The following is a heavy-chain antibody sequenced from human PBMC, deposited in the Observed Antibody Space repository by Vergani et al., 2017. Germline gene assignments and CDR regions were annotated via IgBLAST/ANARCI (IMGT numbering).Heavy chain of an antibody. V-gene: IGHV3-9*01. Sequence: EVQLVESGGGLVQPGRSLRLSCAASGFTFDDYAMHWVRQAPGKGLEWVSGISWNSGSIGYADSVKGRFTISRDNSKNTLYLQMNSLRAEDTAVYYCAKDWVQRLVGSYYMDVWGKGTTVTVSS. D-gene: IGHD6-13*01. CDR2: ISWNSGSI. CDR3: AKDWVQRLVGSYYMDV. J-gene: IGHJ6*03. CDR1: GFTFDDYA.